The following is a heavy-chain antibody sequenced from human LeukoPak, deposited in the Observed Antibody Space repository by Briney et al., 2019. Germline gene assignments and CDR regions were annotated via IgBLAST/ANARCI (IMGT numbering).Heavy chain of an antibody. CDR2: IYYSGRT. CDR3: ARLILGYSYGIDYYYYYMDV. V-gene: IGHV4-59*05. J-gene: IGHJ6*03. D-gene: IGHD5-18*01. CDR1: GGSISSYY. Sequence: SETLSLTCTVSGGSISSYYWSWIRQPPGKGLEWMGSIYYSGRTYYNPSLKSRVTISVDTSKTQFSLKLRSVTAADTAVYYCARLILGYSYGIDYYYYYMDVWGKGTTVTVSS.